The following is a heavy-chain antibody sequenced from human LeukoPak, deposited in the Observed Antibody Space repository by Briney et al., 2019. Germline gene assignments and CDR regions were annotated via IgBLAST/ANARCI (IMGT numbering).Heavy chain of an antibody. D-gene: IGHD1-14*01. CDR1: GFTFSSYA. CDR2: ISYDGSNK. CDR3: ARGYSNRFDY. V-gene: IGHV3-30-3*01. J-gene: IGHJ4*02. Sequence: GGSLRLSCAASGFTFSSYAMHWVRQAPGKGLEWVAVISYDGSNKYYADSVKGRFTISRDNSKNTLYLQMNSLRAEDTAVYHCARGYSNRFDYWGQGILVTVSS.